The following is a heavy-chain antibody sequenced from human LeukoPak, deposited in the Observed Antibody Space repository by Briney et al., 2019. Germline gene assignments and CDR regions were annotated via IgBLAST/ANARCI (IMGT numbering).Heavy chain of an antibody. CDR3: VRDVWGDRDSYFDY. CDR1: GFTFSRYW. CDR2: INIDGRCI. Sequence: GGSLRLSCAASGFTFSRYWMHWVRQAPGKGLVWVSRINIDGRCISYADSAKGRFTMSRDNAENTLYLEMNNLRVDDTAVYYCVRDVWGDRDSYFDYWGQGTLVTVST. V-gene: IGHV3-74*01. D-gene: IGHD2-21*01. J-gene: IGHJ4*02.